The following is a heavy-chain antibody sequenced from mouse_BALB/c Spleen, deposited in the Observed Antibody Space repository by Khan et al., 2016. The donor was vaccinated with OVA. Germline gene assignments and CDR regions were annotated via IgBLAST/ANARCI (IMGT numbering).Heavy chain of an antibody. V-gene: IGHV9-2-1*01. CDR1: GYTFIDYS. D-gene: IGHD2-14*01. CDR3: ARDRYGYIDY. J-gene: IGHJ2*01. Sequence: QVQLKQSGPELKKPGETVKISCKSSGYTFIDYSMHWVKQAPGKGLKWMGWINTETGEPTYADDFKGRFAFSLVTSASTAYLQINNLKNEDTATDVCARDRYGYIDYWGQGTTLTVSS. CDR2: INTETGEP.